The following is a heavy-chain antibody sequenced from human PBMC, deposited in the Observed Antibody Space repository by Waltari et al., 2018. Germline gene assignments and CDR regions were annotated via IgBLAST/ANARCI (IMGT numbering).Heavy chain of an antibody. CDR2: IKSQSDGGTR. J-gene: IGHJ5*02. CDR1: GFTFRNAW. CDR3: TTDPLGP. Sequence: VQFVESGGGLVKPGGSLRLSCTASGFTFRNAWMSWVRQAPGKGPEWVGRIKSQSDGGTRDYAAPVKGRFSISREDSKNLMFLQMNSLTIEDTAVYYCTTDPLGPWGQGTLVTVSS. V-gene: IGHV3-15*01.